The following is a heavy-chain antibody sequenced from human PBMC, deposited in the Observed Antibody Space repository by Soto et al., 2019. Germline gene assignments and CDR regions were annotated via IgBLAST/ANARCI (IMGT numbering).Heavy chain of an antibody. D-gene: IGHD3-3*01. Sequence: LSLTCTVSGGSISSYYWSWIRQAPGKGLEWVSYISSSGSTIYYADSVKGRFTISRDNAKNSLYLQMNSLRAEDTAVYYCARDNDFWSGYYYYYYYYGMDVWGQGTTVTVSS. V-gene: IGHV3-11*01. CDR3: ARDNDFWSGYYYYYYYYGMDV. J-gene: IGHJ6*02. CDR1: GGSISSYY. CDR2: ISSSGSTI.